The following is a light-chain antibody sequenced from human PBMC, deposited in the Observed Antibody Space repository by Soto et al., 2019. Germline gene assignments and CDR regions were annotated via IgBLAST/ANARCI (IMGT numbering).Light chain of an antibody. CDR3: QKYDDAPLS. J-gene: IGKJ4*01. V-gene: IGKV1-27*01. CDR1: RGIGNY. Sequence: IQMTHSPSSLSASLGDIVTITFRASRGIGNYLAWYQQKPGKVPSLLIYAASTLQSGVSSRFSGSISGSDFTLTISSLQPGDVATYYCQKYDDAPLSFGGGTKVDIK. CDR2: AAS.